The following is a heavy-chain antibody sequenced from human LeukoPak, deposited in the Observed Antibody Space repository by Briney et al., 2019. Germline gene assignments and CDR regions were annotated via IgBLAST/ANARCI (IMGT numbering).Heavy chain of an antibody. CDR3: ARKNGLDS. V-gene: IGHV3-7*01. CDR2: INQDGSQT. Sequence: PGGSLRLSCAASGFTFSGYAMSWVRQAPGKGLEWVANINQDGSQTYYVDSVKGRFTISRDNAKNSLYLQMNSLRVEDTAVYYCARKNGLDSWGQGTLVIVSS. J-gene: IGHJ4*02. CDR1: GFTFSGYA.